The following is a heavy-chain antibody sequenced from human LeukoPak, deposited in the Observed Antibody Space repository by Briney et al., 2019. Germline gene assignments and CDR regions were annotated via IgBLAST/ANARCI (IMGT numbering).Heavy chain of an antibody. CDR3: ARNVRYFGVGYYMDV. D-gene: IGHD3-3*01. Sequence: MASETLSLTCTVSGRSISSYYWSWIRQPPGKGRECLGYIYYSGSTNYNPSLKSRVTISVDTSKNQFSLKLSSVTAADTAVYYCARNVRYFGVGYYMDVWGKGTTVTVSS. J-gene: IGHJ6*03. CDR1: GRSISSYY. CDR2: IYYSGST. V-gene: IGHV4-59*01.